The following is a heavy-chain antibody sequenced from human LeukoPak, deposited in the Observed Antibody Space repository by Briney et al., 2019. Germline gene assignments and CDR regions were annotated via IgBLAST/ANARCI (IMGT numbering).Heavy chain of an antibody. J-gene: IGHJ4*02. CDR1: GGSFSGYY. V-gene: IGHV4-34*01. Sequence: SETLSLTCDVYGGSFSGYYWSWIRQSPGKGLEWIGEINHRGSTKYNPSIKSRVTMSVDTSKTQFSLKLSSVTAADTAVYYCARVDEYWGQGTLVTVSS. CDR3: ARVDEY. CDR2: INHRGST.